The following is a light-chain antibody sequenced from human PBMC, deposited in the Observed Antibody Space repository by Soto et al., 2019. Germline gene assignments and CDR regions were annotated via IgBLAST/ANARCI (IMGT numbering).Light chain of an antibody. CDR1: QGISNY. CDR2: GAS. J-gene: IGKJ1*01. Sequence: DIQMTQSPSSLSASVGDRVTITCRASQGISNYLACYQLKPGKVPKLLISGASTLQSGVPSRFRGSGSGTDFTLTISSLQPEDVATYYCQKYNSVPQTFGQGTKVEIK. CDR3: QKYNSVPQT. V-gene: IGKV1-27*01.